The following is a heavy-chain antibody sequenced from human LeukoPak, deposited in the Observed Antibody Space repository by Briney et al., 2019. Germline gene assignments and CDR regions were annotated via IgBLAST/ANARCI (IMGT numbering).Heavy chain of an antibody. CDR2: IYYSGST. V-gene: IGHV4-39*01. CDR1: GGSISSSSHY. J-gene: IGHJ4*02. D-gene: IGHD1-26*01. CDR3: ARTIVGAPDC. Sequence: PSETLSLTCTVSGGSISSSSHYWGWIRQPPGEGLEWIGSIYYSGSTYYNPSLKSRVTISVDTSKNQFSLKLSSVTAADTAVYYCARTIVGAPDCWGQGTLVTVSS.